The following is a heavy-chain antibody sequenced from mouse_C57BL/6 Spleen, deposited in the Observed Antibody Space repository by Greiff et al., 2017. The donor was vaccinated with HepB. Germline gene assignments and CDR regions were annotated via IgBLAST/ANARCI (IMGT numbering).Heavy chain of an antibody. J-gene: IGHJ2*01. D-gene: IGHD3-3*01. CDR1: GYTFTSYW. V-gene: IGHV1-50*01. CDR3: ARMTGRDYFDY. CDR2: IDPSDSYT. Sequence: QVQLKQPGAELVKPGASVKLSCKASGYTFTSYWMQWVKQRPAQGLEWIGEIDPSDSYTNYNQKFKGKATLTVDTSSSTAYMQLSSLTSEDSAVYYCARMTGRDYFDYWGQGTTLTVSS.